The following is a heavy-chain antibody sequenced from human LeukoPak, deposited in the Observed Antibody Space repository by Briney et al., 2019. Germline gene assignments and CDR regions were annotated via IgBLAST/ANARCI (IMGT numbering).Heavy chain of an antibody. J-gene: IGHJ4*02. CDR1: GGSISSSSYY. CDR2: IYYSGST. Sequence: KASETLSLTCTVSGGSISSSSYYWGWIRQPPGKGLEWIGSIYYSGSTYYNPSLKSRVTISVDTSKNQFSLKLSSVTAADTAVYYCTRWPVTTENYFDYWGQGTLVIVSS. D-gene: IGHD4-11*01. V-gene: IGHV4-39*01. CDR3: TRWPVTTENYFDY.